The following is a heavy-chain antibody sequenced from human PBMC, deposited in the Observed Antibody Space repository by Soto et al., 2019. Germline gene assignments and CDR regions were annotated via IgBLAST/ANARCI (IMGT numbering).Heavy chain of an antibody. CDR1: GGSISSGGYS. CDR2: IYHSGST. CDR3: ARGQVVAAQH. J-gene: IGHJ4*02. V-gene: IGHV4-30-2*01. D-gene: IGHD2-15*01. Sequence: SETLSLTCAVSGGSISSGGYSWSWIRQPPGEGLEWIGYIYHSGSTYYNPSLKSRVTISVDRSKNQFSLKLSSVTAAATAVYYCARGQVVAAQHWGQGTLVTVSS.